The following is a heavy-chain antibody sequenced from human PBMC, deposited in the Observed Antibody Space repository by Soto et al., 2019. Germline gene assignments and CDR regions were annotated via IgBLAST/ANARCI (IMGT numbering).Heavy chain of an antibody. CDR1: GDSVSSNSAA. D-gene: IGHD6-6*01. CDR2: TYYRSKWYN. Sequence: PSQTLSLTCAISGDSVSSNSAAWNWIRQSPSRGLEWLGRTYYRSKWYNDYAVSVKSRITINPDTSKSQFSLQLNSVTPEDTAVYYCARVPDSSSPAYYYYYYGMDVWGQGTTVTVSS. CDR3: ARVPDSSSPAYYYYYYGMDV. J-gene: IGHJ6*02. V-gene: IGHV6-1*01.